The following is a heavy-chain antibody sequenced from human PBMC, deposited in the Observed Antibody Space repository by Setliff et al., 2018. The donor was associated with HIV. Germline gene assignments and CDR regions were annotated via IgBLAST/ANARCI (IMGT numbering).Heavy chain of an antibody. CDR2: MNPNSGNT. CDR3: ARVHDGTTTGAFDI. CDR1: RGTFSSYG. J-gene: IGHJ3*02. V-gene: IGHV1-8*02. D-gene: IGHD3-22*01. Sequence: ASVKVSCKASRGTFSSYGFNWVRQAPGQGPEWMGWMNPNSGNTGYAQKFQGRVTMTRDTSTGTVYMELNSLRSEDTAVYYCARVHDGTTTGAFDIWGQGTLVTVSS.